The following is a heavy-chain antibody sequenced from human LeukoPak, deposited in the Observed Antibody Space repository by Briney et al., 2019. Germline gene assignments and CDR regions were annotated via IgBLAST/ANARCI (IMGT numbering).Heavy chain of an antibody. D-gene: IGHD2-2*01. CDR1: GYTFTSYG. V-gene: IGHV1-18*01. CDR2: ISAYNGNT. Sequence: ASVKVSCKASGYTFTSYGISWVRQAPGQGLEWMGWISAYNGNTNYAQKLQGRVTMTTDTSTSTAYMELRSLRSDDTAVYHCARCSSTSCYLSVFDYWGQGTLVTVSS. J-gene: IGHJ4*02. CDR3: ARCSSTSCYLSVFDY.